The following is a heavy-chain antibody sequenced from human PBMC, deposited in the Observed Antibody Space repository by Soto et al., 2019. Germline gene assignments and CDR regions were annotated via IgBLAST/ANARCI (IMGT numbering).Heavy chain of an antibody. CDR2: IIPIFGTA. D-gene: IGHD5-12*01. CDR3: GGEGGGGVDIVATMALDY. V-gene: IGHV1-69*01. Sequence: QVQLVQSGAEVKKPGSSVKVSCKASGGTFSSYAISWVRQAPGQGLEWMGGIIPIFGTANYAQKFQGRVTITADESTTTGDKGLGSLEFEDKAVYYCGGEGGGGVDIVATMALDYWGQGTLVTVSS. J-gene: IGHJ4*02. CDR1: GGTFSSYA.